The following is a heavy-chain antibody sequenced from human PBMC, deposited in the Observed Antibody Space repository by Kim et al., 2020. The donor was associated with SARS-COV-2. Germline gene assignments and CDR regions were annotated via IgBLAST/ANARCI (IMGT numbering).Heavy chain of an antibody. Sequence: YNPSLKSRVTLSIDTSNYQFVLKVTSVTAADTAVYYCARNDILTGYPPDYWGQGTQVIVSS. CDR3: ARNDILTGYPPDY. V-gene: IGHV4-34*01. D-gene: IGHD3-9*01. J-gene: IGHJ4*02.